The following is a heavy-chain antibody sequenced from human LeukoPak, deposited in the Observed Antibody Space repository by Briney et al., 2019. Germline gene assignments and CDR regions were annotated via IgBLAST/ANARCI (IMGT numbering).Heavy chain of an antibody. CDR2: ITDSGRSS. D-gene: IGHD2-21*01. CDR1: GFTFSNNA. V-gene: IGHV3-23*01. Sequence: GGSLRLSCGFSGFTFSNNAMSWVRQAPGRGLEWISGITDSGRSSYFADSVRGRFTISRDKSKNTLYLQMNSLRAEDTALYFCAKDGGGNCYDPIDYWGQGILVTVSS. J-gene: IGHJ4*02. CDR3: AKDGGGNCYDPIDY.